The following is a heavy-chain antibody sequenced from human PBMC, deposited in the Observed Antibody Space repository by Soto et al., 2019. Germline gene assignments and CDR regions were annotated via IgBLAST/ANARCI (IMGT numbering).Heavy chain of an antibody. J-gene: IGHJ6*02. D-gene: IGHD6-6*01. V-gene: IGHV5-51*01. CDR1: GYSFTSYW. Sequence: GESLKISCKGSGYSFTSYWIGWVRQMPGKGLEWMGIIYPGDSDTRYSPSFQGQVTISADKSISTAYLQWSSLKASDTAMYYCARHGSIAARRGDYYYGMDVWGQGTTVTVSS. CDR2: IYPGDSDT. CDR3: ARHGSIAARRGDYYYGMDV.